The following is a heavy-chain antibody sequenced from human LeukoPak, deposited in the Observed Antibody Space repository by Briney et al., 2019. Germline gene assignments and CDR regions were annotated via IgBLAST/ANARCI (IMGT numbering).Heavy chain of an antibody. CDR3: ARSVLGYSYGLHIDY. CDR2: IHYRGST. V-gene: IGHV4-59*01. D-gene: IGHD5-18*01. CDR1: GGXISSYY. Sequence: PSETLSLTCTVSGGXISSYYWSWIRQPPGKGLEWLGYIHYRGSTNYNPSLKSRVTISVDTSKNQFSLKLSSLTAADTAVYYCARSVLGYSYGLHIDYWGQGTLVTVSS. J-gene: IGHJ4*02.